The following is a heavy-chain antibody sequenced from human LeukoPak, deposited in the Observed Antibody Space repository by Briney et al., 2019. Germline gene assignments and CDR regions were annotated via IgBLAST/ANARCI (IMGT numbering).Heavy chain of an antibody. D-gene: IGHD3-3*01. J-gene: IGHJ3*02. CDR2: ISGSGTYI. CDR1: GFTFSNYN. Sequence: GGSLRLSCVASGFTFSNYNMNWVRQAPGKGLEWVSSISGSGTYIYSADSLKGRFTISRDNAKNSLYLQMSSLRAEDTAVYYYARDLYYDFWSDYGTEAFDIWGQGTMVTVSS. V-gene: IGHV3-21*01. CDR3: ARDLYYDFWSDYGTEAFDI.